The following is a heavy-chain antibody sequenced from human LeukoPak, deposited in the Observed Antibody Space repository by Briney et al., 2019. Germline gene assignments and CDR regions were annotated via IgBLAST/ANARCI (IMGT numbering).Heavy chain of an antibody. CDR1: GYSFTTYW. CDR2: IYPGDYET. CDR3: ARLTTVTTTTPYYMDV. V-gene: IGHV5-51*01. J-gene: IGHJ6*03. Sequence: GESLKISCKGSGYSFTTYWIGLVRQMPGKGLEWMGIIYPGDYETRYSPSFQGQVTISADKSISAAYLQWSSLKASDTAMYYCARLTTVTTTTPYYMDVWGKGTTVTVSS. D-gene: IGHD4-11*01.